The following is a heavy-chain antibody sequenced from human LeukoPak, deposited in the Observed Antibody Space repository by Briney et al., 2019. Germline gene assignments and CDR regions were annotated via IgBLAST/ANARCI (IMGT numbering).Heavy chain of an antibody. V-gene: IGHV1-8*02. J-gene: IGHJ6*03. CDR2: MNPNSGNT. D-gene: IGHD3-10*01. CDR3: ARTTPYHINYYGSGSYYYYMDV. CDR1: GYTFTGYY. Sequence: ASVKVSCKASGYTFTGYYMHWVRQATGQGLEWMGWMNPNSGNTGYAQKFQGRVTMTRNTSISTAYMELSSLRSEDTAVYYCARTTPYHINYYGSGSYYYYMDVWGKGTAVTISS.